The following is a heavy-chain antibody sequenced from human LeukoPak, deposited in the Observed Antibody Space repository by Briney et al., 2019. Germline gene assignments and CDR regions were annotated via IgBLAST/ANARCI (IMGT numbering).Heavy chain of an antibody. Sequence: GGSLRLSCAASGFTFSSYGMHWVRQAPGKGLEWVAVIWYDGSNKYYADSVKGRFTISRDNSKNTLYLQMNSLRAEDTAVYYCARDEGGKALDYWGQGTLVTVSS. CDR3: ARDEGGKALDY. V-gene: IGHV3-33*01. D-gene: IGHD1-1*01. J-gene: IGHJ4*02. CDR2: IWYDGSNK. CDR1: GFTFSSYG.